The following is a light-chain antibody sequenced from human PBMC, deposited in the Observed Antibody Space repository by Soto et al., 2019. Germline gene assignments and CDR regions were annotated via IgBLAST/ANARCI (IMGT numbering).Light chain of an antibody. CDR2: DAS. CDR3: QQYDVVLCT. V-gene: IGKV1-33*01. J-gene: IGKJ2*02. CDR1: QDINNY. Sequence: DIQLTQSPASLSASVGDRVTITCQASQDINNYLIWYQQKPGKAPDLLIYDASTLGTGVSSRFSGNGSATDFSVTINNLQPQDTATYYCQQYDVVLCTFGQGTKLEIK.